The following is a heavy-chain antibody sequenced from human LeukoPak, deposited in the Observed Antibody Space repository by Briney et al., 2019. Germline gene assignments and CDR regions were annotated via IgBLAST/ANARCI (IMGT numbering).Heavy chain of an antibody. V-gene: IGHV3-48*03. CDR1: GFTFSSYE. CDR3: ARAPMTYYFDY. J-gene: IGHJ4*02. Sequence: GGSLRLFCAASGFTFSSYEMNWVRQAPGKGLEWVSYISSSGSTIYYADSVKGRFTISRDNAKNSLYLQMNSLRAEDTAVYYCARAPMTYYFDYWGQGTLVTVSS. CDR2: ISSSGSTI. D-gene: IGHD3-22*01.